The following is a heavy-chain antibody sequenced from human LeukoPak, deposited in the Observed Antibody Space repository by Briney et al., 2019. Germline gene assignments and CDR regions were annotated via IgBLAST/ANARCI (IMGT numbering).Heavy chain of an antibody. V-gene: IGHV4-34*01. CDR3: ARSDEYSSSSPD. D-gene: IGHD6-6*01. CDR2: INHSGST. Sequence: SETLSLTCAVYGGSFSGYYWSWIRQPPGKGLEWIGEINHSGSTNYNPSLKSRVTISVDTSKNQFSLKLSSVTAADTAVYYCARSDEYSSSSPDWGQGTLVTVSS. CDR1: GGSFSGYY. J-gene: IGHJ4*02.